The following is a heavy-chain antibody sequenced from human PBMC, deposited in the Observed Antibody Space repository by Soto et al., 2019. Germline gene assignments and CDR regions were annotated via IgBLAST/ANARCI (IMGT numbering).Heavy chain of an antibody. Sequence: EVQLVESGGGLVKPGGSLRLSCAASGFTVTNAWMSWVRQAPGKELEWVGRIKGKTEGGTTDYAAPVRGRFTMSRDDSRNTLYLQMNSLKTEDTAVYYCTTVPSGWRAPGGWGQGTLVTVSS. CDR3: TTVPSGWRAPGG. CDR1: GFTVTNAW. D-gene: IGHD3-3*01. J-gene: IGHJ4*02. V-gene: IGHV3-15*01. CDR2: IKGKTEGGTT.